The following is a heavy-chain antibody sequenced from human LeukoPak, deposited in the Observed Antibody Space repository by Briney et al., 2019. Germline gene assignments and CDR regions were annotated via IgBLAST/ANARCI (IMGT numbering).Heavy chain of an antibody. D-gene: IGHD3-16*02. CDR2: ISYSGANS. CDR3: ARDMQLSA. CDR1: GLTFCGSA. J-gene: IGHJ3*01. V-gene: IGHV3-23*01. Sequence: GGSLRHSRVASGLTFCGSAMSWVRQAPGEGLEWVSLISYSGANSYYTDSVRDRFTISRDNSKDTLFLQMNSLRAEDTAIYYCARDMQLSAWGLGTMVTVSS.